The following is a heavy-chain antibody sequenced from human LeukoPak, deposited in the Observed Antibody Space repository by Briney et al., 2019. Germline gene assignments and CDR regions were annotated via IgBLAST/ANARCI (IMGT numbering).Heavy chain of an antibody. J-gene: IGHJ6*02. CDR1: GYSFTSYW. V-gene: IGHV5-10-1*01. CDR3: ARRAYSSSWYYGMDV. D-gene: IGHD6-13*01. Sequence: GESLRISCKGSGYSFTSYWISWVRPMSGKGLEWMGRTDPSDSYTNYSPSFQGHVTISADKSISTAYLQWSSLKASDTAMYYCARRAYSSSWYYGMDVWGQGTTVTVSS. CDR2: TDPSDSYT.